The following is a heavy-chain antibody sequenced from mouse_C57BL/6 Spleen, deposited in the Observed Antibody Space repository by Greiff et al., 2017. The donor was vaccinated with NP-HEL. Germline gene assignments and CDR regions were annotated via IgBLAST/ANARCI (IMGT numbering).Heavy chain of an antibody. CDR3: AQLEENAMDY. V-gene: IGHV1-82*01. CDR1: GYAFSSSW. J-gene: IGHJ4*01. CDR2: IYPGDGDT. Sequence: QVQLQQSGPELVKPGASVKISCKASGYAFSSSWMNWVKQRPGKGLEWIGRIYPGDGDTNYNGKFKGKATLTADKSSSTAYMQLSSLTSEDSAVYFCAQLEENAMDYWGQGTSVTVSS. D-gene: IGHD4-1*02.